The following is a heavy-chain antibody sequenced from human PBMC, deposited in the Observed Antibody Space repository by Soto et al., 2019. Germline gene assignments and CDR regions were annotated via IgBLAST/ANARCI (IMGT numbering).Heavy chain of an antibody. D-gene: IGHD2-15*01. CDR2: IDHSGST. J-gene: IGHJ6*02. CDR1: GGSFSAYY. V-gene: IGHV4-34*01. Sequence: QVQLQQWGAGLLKPSETLSLTCAVSGGSFSAYYWTWIRQPPGRGLEWIGEIDHSGSTNYNPSLEGRVTMSIDTAKNRFSLNVTSVTAADTAVYYCVRGLRYSGMYVWGQGTTVTVS. CDR3: VRGLRYSGMYV.